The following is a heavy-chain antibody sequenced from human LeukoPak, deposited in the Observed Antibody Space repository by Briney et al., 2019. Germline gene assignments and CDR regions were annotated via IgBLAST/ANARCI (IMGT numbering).Heavy chain of an antibody. CDR2: IIDRGSST. CDR1: GFSFSTYW. CDR3: ARGGKVVTGLDS. Sequence: PGGSLRLSCAASGFSFSTYWMHWVRQAPGKGLVWVSNIIDRGSSTKYADAVKGRVTVSRDNAKNTLYLQMKNLRAEDTAVYYCARGGKVVTGLDSWGQGALVTVFS. J-gene: IGHJ4*02. V-gene: IGHV3-74*03. D-gene: IGHD2-21*02.